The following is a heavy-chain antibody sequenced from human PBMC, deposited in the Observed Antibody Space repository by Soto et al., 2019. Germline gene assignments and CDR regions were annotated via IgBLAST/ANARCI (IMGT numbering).Heavy chain of an antibody. CDR1: GGSISSYY. J-gene: IGHJ4*02. CDR2: TYYSGST. D-gene: IGHD4-17*01. Sequence: QVQLQESGPGLVRPSETLSLTCTVSGGSISSYYWSWIRQPPGKGLEWIGYTYYSGSTNYNPSLKXGVTIPVDTSKTPSSLKLSSVTAADTAVYYCARRYGDAVDFWGQGTLVTVSS. CDR3: ARRYGDAVDF. V-gene: IGHV4-59*01.